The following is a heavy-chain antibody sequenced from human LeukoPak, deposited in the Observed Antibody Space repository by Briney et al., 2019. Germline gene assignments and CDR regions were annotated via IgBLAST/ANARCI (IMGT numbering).Heavy chain of an antibody. CDR2: IYTSGST. CDR1: GGSISSGSYY. V-gene: IGHV4-61*02. CDR3: ARGNYVWGSYRHPYYYYYMDV. Sequence: SQTLSLTCTVSGGSISSGSYYWGWIRQPAGKGLEWIGRIYTSGSTNYNPSLKSRVTISVDTSKNQFSLKLSSVTAADTAVYYCARGNYVWGSYRHPYYYYYMDVWGKGTTVTVSS. J-gene: IGHJ6*03. D-gene: IGHD3-16*02.